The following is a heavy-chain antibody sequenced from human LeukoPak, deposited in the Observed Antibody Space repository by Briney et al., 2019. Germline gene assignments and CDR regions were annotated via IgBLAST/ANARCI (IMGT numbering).Heavy chain of an antibody. J-gene: IGHJ4*02. CDR3: ARLQRSSTSLQ. D-gene: IGHD6-13*01. Sequence: GASVKVSCKASGYTFSSYGISWVRQAPGQGLEWMGWINPNTGGTNYAQRFQGRVTMTRDTSISTAYMELSRLRSDDTAVYYCARLQRSSTSLQWGQGTLVTVSS. CDR1: GYTFSSYG. V-gene: IGHV1-2*02. CDR2: INPNTGGT.